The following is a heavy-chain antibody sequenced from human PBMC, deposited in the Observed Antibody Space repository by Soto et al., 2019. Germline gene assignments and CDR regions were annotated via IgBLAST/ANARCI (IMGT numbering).Heavy chain of an antibody. V-gene: IGHV3-30*19. J-gene: IGHJ1*01. D-gene: IGHD3-16*01. Sequence: QVQLVESGGGVVQPGTSLRVSCVGSGFTFRSYVIHWVRQAPGKGLEWVALTSYDGSDKYYDDSVRGRFTISRDNSRNTVDLQMDSLRPEHTALYFCARWGTTGGLDVWGQGTLVSVSS. CDR2: TSYDGSDK. CDR3: ARWGTTGGLDV. CDR1: GFTFRSYV.